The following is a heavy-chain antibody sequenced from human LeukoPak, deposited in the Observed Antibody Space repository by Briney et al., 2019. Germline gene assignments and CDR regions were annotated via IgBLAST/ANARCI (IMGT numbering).Heavy chain of an antibody. D-gene: IGHD2-2*01. Sequence: SETLSLTCSVSGGSISRGTNYWDWIRQPPGKGLEWIASIHNSGSTYYNPSLKSRVTISVDTSKNQLSLRLTPVTAADSALYYCARGSVECSTPSCSTIYYYSGMDVWGQGTTVTVS. J-gene: IGHJ6*02. CDR3: ARGSVECSTPSCSTIYYYSGMDV. CDR2: IHNSGST. CDR1: GGSISRGTNY. V-gene: IGHV4-39*02.